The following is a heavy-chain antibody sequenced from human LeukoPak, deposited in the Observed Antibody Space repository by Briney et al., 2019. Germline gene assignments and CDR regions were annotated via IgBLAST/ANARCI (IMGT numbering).Heavy chain of an antibody. CDR1: GFTFSNYW. Sequence: GGSLRLSCAASGFTFSNYWMHWVRQAPGKGLVWVSRINSGGSSTSYADSVKGRFTISRDNAKNTLYLQVNSLRAEDTAVYYCARDPHGYWWFDPWGQGTLVTVSS. CDR3: ARDPHGYWWFDP. CDR2: INSGGSST. V-gene: IGHV3-74*01. J-gene: IGHJ5*02. D-gene: IGHD5-18*01.